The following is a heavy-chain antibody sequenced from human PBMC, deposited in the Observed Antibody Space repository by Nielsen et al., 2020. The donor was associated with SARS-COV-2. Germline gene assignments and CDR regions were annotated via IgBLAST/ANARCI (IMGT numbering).Heavy chain of an antibody. J-gene: IGHJ5*01. CDR3: ARGNGYSSGWFDY. Sequence: GESLKISYTGFGFTFSNYGVHWVRQAPGKGLEWVAVMWSDGRTKYYGDSVKGRFSVSRDDSRNVLYLYMSGLRAEDSAMYFCARGNGYSSGWFDYWGQGTPVTVSS. CDR2: MWSDGRTK. CDR1: GFTFSNYG. D-gene: IGHD2-15*01. V-gene: IGHV3-33*01.